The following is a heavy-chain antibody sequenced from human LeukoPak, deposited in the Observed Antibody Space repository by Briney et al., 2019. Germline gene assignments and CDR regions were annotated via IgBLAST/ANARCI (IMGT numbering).Heavy chain of an antibody. V-gene: IGHV1-18*01. Sequence: ASVKVSCKASGYTFTSYGIGWVRQAPGQGLEWMGWISAYNGNTNYAQKLQGRVAMTTDTSTSTAYMELRSLRSDDTAVYYCAYCGGDCYSRWFDPWGQGTLVTVYS. CDR3: AYCGGDCYSRWFDP. J-gene: IGHJ5*02. CDR1: GYTFTSYG. D-gene: IGHD2-21*02. CDR2: ISAYNGNT.